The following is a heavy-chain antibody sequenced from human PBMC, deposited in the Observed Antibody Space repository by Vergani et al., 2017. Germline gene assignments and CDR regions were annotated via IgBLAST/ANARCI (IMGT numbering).Heavy chain of an antibody. V-gene: IGHV4-31*03. CDR2: IYYSGST. CDR3: ARMGYAGIAVAGSVDYYYMDV. D-gene: IGHD6-19*01. CDR1: GGSISSGGYY. J-gene: IGHJ6*03. Sequence: QVQLQESGPGLVKPSQTLSLTCTVSGGSISSGGYYWSWIRQHPGKGLEWIGYIYYSGSTYYNPSLKSRVTISVDTSKNQFSLKLSSVTAADTAVYYCARMGYAGIAVAGSVDYYYMDVWGKGTTVTVSS.